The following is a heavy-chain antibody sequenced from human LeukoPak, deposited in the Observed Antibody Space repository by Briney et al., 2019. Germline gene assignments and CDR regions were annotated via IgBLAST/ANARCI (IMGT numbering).Heavy chain of an antibody. D-gene: IGHD3-22*01. V-gene: IGHV3-11*04. J-gene: IGHJ4*02. Sequence: GGSLRLSCAVSGFPFTRFYMSWIRQAPGKGLEWISYIGLSGSPLDYADSVRGRFTISRDNAKNSLYLEMNSLRAEDTAVYYCARKDFSSGSFSYWGQGTLFAVSS. CDR1: GFPFTRFY. CDR3: ARKDFSSGSFSY. CDR2: IGLSGSPL.